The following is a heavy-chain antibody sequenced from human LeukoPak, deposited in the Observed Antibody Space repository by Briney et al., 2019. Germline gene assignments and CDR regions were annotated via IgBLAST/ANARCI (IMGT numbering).Heavy chain of an antibody. CDR3: ARVYRGGNRALRIPDY. D-gene: IGHD3-16*01. V-gene: IGHV1-18*04. CDR1: GYTFTSYG. Sequence: ASVTVSFKASGYTFTSYGISWVRQAPGQGLEWMEWISAYNGNTNYAQKLQGRVTMTTDTSTSTAYMELRSLRSDDTAVYYCARVYRGGNRALRIPDYWGQGTLVTVSS. J-gene: IGHJ4*02. CDR2: ISAYNGNT.